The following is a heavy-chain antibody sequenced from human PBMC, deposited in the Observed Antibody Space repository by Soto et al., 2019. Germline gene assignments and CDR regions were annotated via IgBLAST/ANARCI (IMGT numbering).Heavy chain of an antibody. J-gene: IGHJ4*02. D-gene: IGHD1-7*01. CDR3: AKATTNGGWFNTFDS. Sequence: GGSLILSCAASGFSFVNYAMNWVRRAPGKGLEWVSGLSGSGTSTYYADSVKGRFTISRDNSRDTLFLQMNSLTADDTAVYYCAKATTNGGWFNTFDSWGQGDLVTV. V-gene: IGHV3-23*01. CDR2: LSGSGTST. CDR1: GFSFVNYA.